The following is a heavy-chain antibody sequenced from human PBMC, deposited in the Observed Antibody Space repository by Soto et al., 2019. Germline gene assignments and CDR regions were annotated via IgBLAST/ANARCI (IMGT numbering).Heavy chain of an antibody. CDR1: GGSISSYY. CDR2: IYYSGST. CDR3: ARANGPYYYDSSRNWFDP. D-gene: IGHD3-22*01. Sequence: KTSETLSLTCTVSGGSISSYYWSWIRQPPGKGLEWIGYIYYSGSTNYNPSLKSRVTISVDTSKNQFSLKLSSVTAADTAVYYCARANGPYYYDSSRNWFDPWGQGTLVTVSS. V-gene: IGHV4-59*01. J-gene: IGHJ5*02.